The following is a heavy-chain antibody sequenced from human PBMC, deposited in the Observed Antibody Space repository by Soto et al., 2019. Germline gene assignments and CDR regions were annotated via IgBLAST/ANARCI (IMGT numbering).Heavy chain of an antibody. D-gene: IGHD3-10*01. Sequence: PSETLSLTCTVSGGSISSSRCHWGWIRQPPGKGLEWIAGINYSGATYYNPSLKSRVTISVDKSKNQFYLDLNSVTAADTAVYYCARNGDFTRPGCILGLFDSWGTGTLVTVSS. CDR2: INYSGAT. V-gene: IGHV4-39*07. J-gene: IGHJ5*01. CDR1: GGSISSSRCH. CDR3: ARNGDFTRPGCILGLFDS.